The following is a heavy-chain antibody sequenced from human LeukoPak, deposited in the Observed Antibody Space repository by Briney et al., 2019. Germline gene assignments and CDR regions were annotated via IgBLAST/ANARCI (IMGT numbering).Heavy chain of an antibody. CDR1: GGSISSSSYY. J-gene: IGHJ4*02. CDR3: ARGSGSYKGAFDY. D-gene: IGHD1-26*01. CDR2: IYYSGST. V-gene: IGHV4-39*07. Sequence: SETLSLTCTVSGGSISSSSYYWGWIRQPPGKGLEWIGSIYYSGSTYYNPSLKSRVTISVDTSKNQFSLKLSSVTAAETAVYYCARGSGSYKGAFDYWGQGTLVTVSS.